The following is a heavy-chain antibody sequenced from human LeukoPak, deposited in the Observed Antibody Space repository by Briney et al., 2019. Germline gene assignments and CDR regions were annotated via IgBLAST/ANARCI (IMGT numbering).Heavy chain of an antibody. CDR2: ISGSGATT. D-gene: IGHD5-18*01. Sequence: GGSLRLSCAASGFIFTNYGMSWVRQAPGKGLEWVSAISGSGATTHYADSVKGRFTLSRDNSKNTLYLQMNSLRAEDTAVYYCAKGVQVSFDVWGQGAMVMVSS. V-gene: IGHV3-23*01. CDR1: GFIFTNYG. CDR3: AKGVQVSFDV. J-gene: IGHJ3*01.